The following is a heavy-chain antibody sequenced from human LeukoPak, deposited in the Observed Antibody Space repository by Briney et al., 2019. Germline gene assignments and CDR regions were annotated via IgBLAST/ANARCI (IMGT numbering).Heavy chain of an antibody. D-gene: IGHD5-18*01. CDR1: GGTFSSYA. J-gene: IGHJ4*02. CDR3: AFEGYNYGYN. CDR2: IIPIFGTS. V-gene: IGHV1-69*01. Sequence: ASVKVSCKASGGTFSSYAINWVRQAPGQGLEWMGGIIPIFGTSNYAHKFQGRVTITADESTSTVHMELSSLRSDDTAIYYCAFEGYNYGYNWGQGTLVTVSS.